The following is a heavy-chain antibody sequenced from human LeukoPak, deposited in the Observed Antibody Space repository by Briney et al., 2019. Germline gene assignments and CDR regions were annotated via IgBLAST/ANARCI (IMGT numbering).Heavy chain of an antibody. D-gene: IGHD3-16*02. Sequence: SETLSLTCTVSGGSISSYYWGWIRQPPGKGLEWIGYIYYSGSTSYNPSLKSRVTMSVDTSKNQFSLKLSSVTAVDTAVYYCARSYPGYYFDYWGQGTLVTVSS. CDR3: ARSYPGYYFDY. CDR2: IYYSGST. J-gene: IGHJ4*02. CDR1: GGSISSYY. V-gene: IGHV4-59*01.